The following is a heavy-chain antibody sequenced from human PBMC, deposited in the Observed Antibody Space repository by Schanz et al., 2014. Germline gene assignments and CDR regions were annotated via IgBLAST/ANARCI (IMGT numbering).Heavy chain of an antibody. D-gene: IGHD5-12*01. CDR3: ARKGVATIGGYYDN. CDR2: IIFTDGRT. CDR1: GFTFSSYA. J-gene: IGHJ4*02. Sequence: EVQLLESGGGLVQPGGSLRLSCAASGFTFSSYAMSCVRQAPGRGLEWVSIIFTDGRTYYADSVKGRFTISRDSSKNTLFLQMNSLRTEDTAVYYCARKGVATIGGYYDNWGQGTLVIVSS. V-gene: IGHV3-23*03.